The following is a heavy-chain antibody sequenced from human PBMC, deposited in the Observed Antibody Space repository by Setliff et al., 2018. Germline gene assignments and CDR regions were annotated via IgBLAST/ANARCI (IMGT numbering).Heavy chain of an antibody. CDR1: GFIFNDFY. Sequence: ASVKVSCKASGFIFNDFYIHWVRQAPGQGLEWMGGTIPSFGSTNYAQKFQGRVTIITDESTSTAYLELSSLRSEDTAVYYCARVRDCSGGICHRGFHHYMDVWGKGTTVTVSS. CDR2: TIPSFGST. CDR3: ARVRDCSGGICHRGFHHYMDV. V-gene: IGHV1-69*05. D-gene: IGHD2-15*01. J-gene: IGHJ6*03.